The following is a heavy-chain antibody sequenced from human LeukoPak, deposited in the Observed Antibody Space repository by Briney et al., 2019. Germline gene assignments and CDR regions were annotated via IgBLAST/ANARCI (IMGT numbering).Heavy chain of an antibody. Sequence: SETLSLTCTVSGYSISSGYYWGWIRQPPGKGLEWIGSIYHSGSTYYNPSLKSRVTISVDTSKNQFSLKLSSVTAADTAVYYCARQTVTSRVLNYWGQGTLVTVSS. CDR3: ARQTVTSRVLNY. J-gene: IGHJ4*02. V-gene: IGHV4-38-2*02. CDR1: GYSISSGYY. CDR2: IYHSGST. D-gene: IGHD4-17*01.